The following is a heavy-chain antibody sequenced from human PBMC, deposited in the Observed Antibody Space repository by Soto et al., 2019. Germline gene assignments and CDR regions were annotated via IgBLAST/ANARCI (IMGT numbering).Heavy chain of an antibody. CDR1: GYSFTSYW. CDR2: IDPSDSYT. J-gene: IGHJ6*03. Sequence: GESLKISCKGSGYSFTSYWISWVRQMPGKGLEWMGRIDPSDSYTNYSPSFQGHVTISADKSISTAYLQWSSLRAEDTAVYYCARDEYDYDILTGYSAPDYYYYYYMDVWGKGTTVTVSS. CDR3: ARDEYDYDILTGYSAPDYYYYYYMDV. V-gene: IGHV5-10-1*01. D-gene: IGHD3-9*01.